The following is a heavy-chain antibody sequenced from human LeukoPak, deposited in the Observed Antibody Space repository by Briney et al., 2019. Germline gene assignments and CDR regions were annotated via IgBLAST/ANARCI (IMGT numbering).Heavy chain of an antibody. J-gene: IGHJ4*02. D-gene: IGHD3-22*01. CDR3: ARDGHRRYYYDSSGYYRGDY. CDR2: ISGYNGNA. CDR1: GYTFNNYG. V-gene: IGHV1-18*01. Sequence: ASVKVSCKTSGYTFNNYGISWVRQAPGQGLEWMGWISGYNGNAKYAQKVQGRVTMTTDISTSTAYMELRSLRSDDTAVYYCARDGHRRYYYDSSGYYRGDYWGQGTLVTVSS.